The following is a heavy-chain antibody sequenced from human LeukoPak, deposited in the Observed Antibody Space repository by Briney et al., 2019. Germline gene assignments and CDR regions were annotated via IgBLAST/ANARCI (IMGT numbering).Heavy chain of an antibody. Sequence: SETLSLTCIVSGGSISNYYWSWIRQPPGKGLEWIAYINYSGNNNYNPSLKSRVTISIDTSKNHFSLRLSSVAAADTAVYYCARRGYYDSGGYCGYWGQGTLVTVSS. CDR2: INYSGNN. CDR1: GGSISNYY. V-gene: IGHV4-59*08. D-gene: IGHD3-22*01. CDR3: ARRGYYDSGGYCGY. J-gene: IGHJ4*02.